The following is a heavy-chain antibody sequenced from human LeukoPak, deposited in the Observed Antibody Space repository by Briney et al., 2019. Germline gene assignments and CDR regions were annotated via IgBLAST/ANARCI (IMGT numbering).Heavy chain of an antibody. CDR2: IKSKYNGGTR. V-gene: IGHV3-15*01. Sequence: PGGSLRPSCAASGFIFSNGWMSWVRQAPGKGLEWVGRIKSKYNGGTRDYAAPVKDRFTISRDDSKDTLYVQMNSLKIEDTAVYYCTAMDCSGDTCYFIYWGQGTLVTVSS. D-gene: IGHD2-15*01. CDR3: TAMDCSGDTCYFIY. J-gene: IGHJ4*02. CDR1: GFIFSNGW.